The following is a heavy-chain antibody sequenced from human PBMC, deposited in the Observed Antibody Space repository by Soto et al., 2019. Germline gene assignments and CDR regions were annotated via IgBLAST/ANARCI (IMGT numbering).Heavy chain of an antibody. CDR2: INSDGSST. V-gene: IGHV3-74*01. J-gene: IGHJ5*02. D-gene: IGHD5-12*01. CDR3: ARDRVEMATILNWFDP. CDR1: GFTFSSYW. Sequence: PVGSLRLSCAASGFTFSSYWMHWVRQAPGKGLVWVSRINSDGSSTSYADSVKGRFTISRDNAKNTLYLQMNSLRAEDTAVYYCARDRVEMATILNWFDPWGQGTLVTVSS.